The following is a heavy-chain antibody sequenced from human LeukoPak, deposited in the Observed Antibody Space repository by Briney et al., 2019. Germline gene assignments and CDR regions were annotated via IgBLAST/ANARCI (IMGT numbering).Heavy chain of an antibody. CDR1: GGSISSYY. Sequence: PSETLSLTCTVSGGSISSYYWSWIRQPPGKGLEWIGYIYYSGSTNYNPSLKSRVTISVDTSKNQFSLKLSSVTAADTAVYYCAREGTYSSSWNRAVTAIPYWYFDLWGRGTLVTVSS. J-gene: IGHJ2*01. D-gene: IGHD2-21*02. CDR3: AREGTYSSSWNRAVTAIPYWYFDL. CDR2: IYYSGST. V-gene: IGHV4-59*01.